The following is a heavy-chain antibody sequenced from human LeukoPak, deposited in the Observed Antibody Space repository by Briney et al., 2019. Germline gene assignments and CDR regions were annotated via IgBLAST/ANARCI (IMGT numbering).Heavy chain of an antibody. Sequence: GGSLRLSCAASRITISRHWMSWVRQAPGKGLEWVANIKEDGSEKYYVDSVKGRFTISRDNAKNSVHLQMNSLRDEDTAVYYCAREKSGSYCLDSWGQGTLVTVPS. J-gene: IGHJ4*02. V-gene: IGHV3-7*01. CDR3: AREKSGSYCLDS. CDR2: IKEDGSEK. D-gene: IGHD1-26*01. CDR1: RITISRHW.